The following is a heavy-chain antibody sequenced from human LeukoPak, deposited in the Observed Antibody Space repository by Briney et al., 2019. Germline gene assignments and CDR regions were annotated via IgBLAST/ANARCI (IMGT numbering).Heavy chain of an antibody. CDR3: ARDPGAGDSSGYYYAEYFQY. Sequence: SETLSLTCTVSGGSFSSSTYFWAWIRQPPGKGLEWIGSFHNSGTIYYNASLKSRVTISADTSTIQFSLKLSSVTAADTAVYYCARDPGAGDSSGYYYAEYFQYWGQGTLATVSS. J-gene: IGHJ1*01. D-gene: IGHD3-22*01. V-gene: IGHV4-39*02. CDR2: FHNSGTI. CDR1: GGSFSSSTYF.